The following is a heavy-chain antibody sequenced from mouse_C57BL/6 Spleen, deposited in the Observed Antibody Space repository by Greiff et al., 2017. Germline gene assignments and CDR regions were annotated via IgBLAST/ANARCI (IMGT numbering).Heavy chain of an antibody. Sequence: QVQLKQPGAELVKPGASVKLSCKASGYTFTSYWMHWVKQRPGQGLEWIGMIHPNSGSTNYNEKFKSKATLTVDKSSSTAYMQLSSLTSEDSAVYYCAKLLGEFAYWGQGTLVTVSA. V-gene: IGHV1-64*01. CDR2: IHPNSGST. D-gene: IGHD3-3*01. CDR1: GYTFTSYW. J-gene: IGHJ3*01. CDR3: AKLLGEFAY.